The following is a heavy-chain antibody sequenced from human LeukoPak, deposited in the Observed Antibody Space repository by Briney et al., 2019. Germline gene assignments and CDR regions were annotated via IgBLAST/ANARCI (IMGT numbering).Heavy chain of an antibody. CDR3: ARMNYDILTGYYDYYYYMDV. CDR2: ISTSSSTM. Sequence: GGSLRLSCAASGFTFSTYSMNWVRQAPGKGLEWVSYISTSSSTMYYADSVKGRFTISRDNAKNSLYLQMNSLRAEDTALYYCARMNYDILTGYYDYYYYMDVWGKGTTVTVSS. CDR1: GFTFSTYS. V-gene: IGHV3-48*04. J-gene: IGHJ6*03. D-gene: IGHD3-9*01.